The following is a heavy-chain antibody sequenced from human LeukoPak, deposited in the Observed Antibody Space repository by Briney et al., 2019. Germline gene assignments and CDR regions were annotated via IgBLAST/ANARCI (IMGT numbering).Heavy chain of an antibody. J-gene: IGHJ3*02. Sequence: SETLSLTCSVSGGSISSHYWSWIRQPSGKELEWIGYLFHSGSTNYNPSLQSRVTISVDTSRNHFSLKLTSVTAADTAVYYCTRLLDNDSSGYPDTFDMWGQGTMVTVSS. CDR1: GGSISSHY. V-gene: IGHV4-59*11. CDR2: LFHSGST. D-gene: IGHD3-22*01. CDR3: TRLLDNDSSGYPDTFDM.